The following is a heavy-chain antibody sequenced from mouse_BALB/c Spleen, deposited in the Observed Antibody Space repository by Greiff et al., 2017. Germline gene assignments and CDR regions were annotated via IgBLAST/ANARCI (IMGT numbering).Heavy chain of an antibody. V-gene: IGHV2-9*02. CDR2: IWAGGST. CDR1: GFSLTSYG. Sequence: VQGVESGPGLVAPSQSLSITCTVSGFSLTSYGVHWVRQPPGKGLEWLGVIWAGGSTNYNSALMSRLSISKDNSKSQVFLKMNSLQTDDTAMYYCARDRDYGSRGFAYWGQGTLVTVSA. CDR3: ARDRDYGSRGFAY. D-gene: IGHD1-1*01. J-gene: IGHJ3*01.